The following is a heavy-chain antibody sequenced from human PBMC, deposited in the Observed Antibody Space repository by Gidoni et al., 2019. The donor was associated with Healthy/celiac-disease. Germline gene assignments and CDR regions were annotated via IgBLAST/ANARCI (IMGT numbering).Heavy chain of an antibody. J-gene: IGHJ2*01. CDR1: TCGAYS. CDR2: IYYSGST. CDR3: SRGRYCSSTSCYTPYWYFDL. Sequence: TCGAYSWSWIRDPPGKGLEWSGYIYYSGSTYYHPSLKSQVTISVNTSKNQFSLNLSSVTAAATAVYYCSRGRYCSSTSCYTPYWYFDLWGRGTLVTVSS. D-gene: IGHD2-2*02. V-gene: IGHV4-30-4*01.